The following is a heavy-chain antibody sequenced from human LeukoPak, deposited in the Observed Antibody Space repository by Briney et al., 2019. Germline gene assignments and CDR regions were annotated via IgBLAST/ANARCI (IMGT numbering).Heavy chain of an antibody. D-gene: IGHD3-9*01. CDR3: ARTNDILTGYFDY. V-gene: IGHV1-2*02. J-gene: IGHJ4*02. CDR1: GYTFTGYY. CDR2: INPNSGGT. Sequence: ASVKVSCKASGYTFTGYYMHWVRQAPGQGLEWMGWINPNSGGTNYAQKFQGRVTMTRDRSISTAYMELSRLRSDDTAVYYCARTNDILTGYFDYWGQGTLVTVSS.